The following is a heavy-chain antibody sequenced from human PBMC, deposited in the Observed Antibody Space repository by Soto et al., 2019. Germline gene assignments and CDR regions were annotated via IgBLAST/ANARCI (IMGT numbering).Heavy chain of an antibody. J-gene: IGHJ6*03. CDR1: GYTFTSYG. CDR2: ISAYNGNT. CDR3: ARGRPSGVVPAANDYYYYYYMDV. Sequence: ASVKVSCKASGYTFTSYGISWVRQAPGQGLEWMGWISAYNGNTNYAQKLQGRVTMTTDTSTSTAYMELRSLRFDDTAVYYCARGRPSGVVPAANDYYYYYYMDVWGKGTTVTVSS. V-gene: IGHV1-18*01. D-gene: IGHD2-2*01.